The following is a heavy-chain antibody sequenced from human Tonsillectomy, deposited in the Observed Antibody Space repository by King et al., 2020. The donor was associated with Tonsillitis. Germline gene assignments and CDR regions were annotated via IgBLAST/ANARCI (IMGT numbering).Heavy chain of an antibody. CDR3: ARGSKGKGHYSFYGMDV. D-gene: IGHD3-10*01. V-gene: IGHV5-51*01. CDR1: GYDFPNYW. J-gene: IGHJ6*02. CDR2: MYPGDSDT. Sequence: VQLVQSGAEVKKPGESLRISCKGSGYDFPNYWIAWVRQMPGKGLEWMGTMYPGDSDTRYNPSFQGQVNMSADKSISTAYLQWGSLKASDTAIFYCARGSKGKGHYSFYGMDVWGQGTTVTVSS.